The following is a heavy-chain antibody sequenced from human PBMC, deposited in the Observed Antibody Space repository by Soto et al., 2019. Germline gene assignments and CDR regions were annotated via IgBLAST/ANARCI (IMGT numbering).Heavy chain of an antibody. Sequence: SETLALTCAVYGGSFSGYYWSRIRRPPGKGLEWIGEINHSGSTNYNPSLKSRVTISVDTSKNQFSLMLSSVTAADTAVYYCARGRRYDSSCYYPDFDSWGQGTLVTVSS. D-gene: IGHD3-22*01. CDR1: GGSFSGYY. CDR3: ARGRRYDSSCYYPDFDS. J-gene: IGHJ4*02. V-gene: IGHV4-34*01. CDR2: INHSGST.